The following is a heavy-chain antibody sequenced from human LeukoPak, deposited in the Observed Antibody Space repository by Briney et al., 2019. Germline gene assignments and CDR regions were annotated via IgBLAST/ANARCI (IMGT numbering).Heavy chain of an antibody. J-gene: IGHJ6*04. D-gene: IGHD3-10*02. CDR2: IKEDGSEI. CDR3: AELGITMIGGV. V-gene: IGHV3-7*01. Sequence: QPGGSLRLSCAASGFTFSTYWMTWVRQAPGKGLEWVASIKEDGSEINYVDSVKGRFTISRDNAKNSLYLQMNSLRAEDTAVYYCAELGITMIGGVWGKGTTVTISS. CDR1: GFTFSTYW.